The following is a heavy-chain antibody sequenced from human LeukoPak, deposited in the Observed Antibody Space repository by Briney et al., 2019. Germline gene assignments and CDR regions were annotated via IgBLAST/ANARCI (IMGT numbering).Heavy chain of an antibody. CDR3: ARGGWREGYYYMDV. Sequence: SETLSLTCAVYGGSFSGYYWSWIRQPPGKGLEWIGEINHSGSTNYNPSLKSRVTISVDTSKNQFSLKLSSVTAADTAVYYCARGGWREGYYYMDVWGKGTTVTISS. CDR1: GGSFSGYY. J-gene: IGHJ6*03. D-gene: IGHD6-19*01. CDR2: INHSGST. V-gene: IGHV4-34*01.